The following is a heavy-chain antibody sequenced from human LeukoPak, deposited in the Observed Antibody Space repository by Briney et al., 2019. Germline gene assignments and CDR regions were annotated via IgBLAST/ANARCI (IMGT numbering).Heavy chain of an antibody. CDR1: GYTLTGYY. J-gene: IGHJ4*02. D-gene: IGHD5-18*01. CDR2: INPNSGGT. Sequence: ASVKVSCKASGYTLTGYYMHWVRQAPGQGLEWMGWINPNSGGTNYAQKFQGWVTMTRDTSISTAYMELSRLRSDDTAVYYCARRGYSYGYAIDYWGQGTLATVSS. CDR3: ARRGYSYGYAIDY. V-gene: IGHV1-2*04.